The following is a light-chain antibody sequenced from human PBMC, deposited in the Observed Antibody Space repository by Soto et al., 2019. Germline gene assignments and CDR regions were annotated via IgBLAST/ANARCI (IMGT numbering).Light chain of an antibody. CDR2: DAS. CDR1: QSVSNY. J-gene: IGKJ2*01. Sequence: EIVLTQSPATLSLSPGERATLSCRASQSVSNYLAWYQQKPGQAPRLLIYDASNRATGIPARFSGSGSGTDFTLTISSLEPEDFAVYYCQQRSNWPPMYTFGQGTKVDIK. V-gene: IGKV3-11*01. CDR3: QQRSNWPPMYT.